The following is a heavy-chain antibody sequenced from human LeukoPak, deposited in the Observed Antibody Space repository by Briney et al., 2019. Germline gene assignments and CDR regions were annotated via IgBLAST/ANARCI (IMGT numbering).Heavy chain of an antibody. CDR1: GYTFTSYY. Sequence: GASVKVSCKASGYTFTSYYMHWVRQAPGQGLEWMGIINPSGGSTSYAQKFQGRVTMTRDTSTSTVYMELSSLRSEDTAVYYCARERPPTVTTPKKRDNWFDPWGQGTLVTVSS. CDR2: INPSGGST. V-gene: IGHV1-46*01. J-gene: IGHJ5*02. CDR3: ARERPPTVTTPKKRDNWFDP. D-gene: IGHD4-17*01.